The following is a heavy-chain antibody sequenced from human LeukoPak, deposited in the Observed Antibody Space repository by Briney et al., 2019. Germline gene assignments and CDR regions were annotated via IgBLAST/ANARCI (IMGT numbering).Heavy chain of an antibody. CDR3: ARTSDYGGNARVLDY. J-gene: IGHJ4*02. D-gene: IGHD4-23*01. CDR2: ISSSGSTI. CDR1: EFPFVDYN. Sequence: GGPRRFSVQAPEFPFVDYNRSGIGRAPGKGLGGVSYISSSGSTIYYADSVKGRFTISRDNAKNSLYLQMNSLRAEDTAVYYCARTSDYGGNARVLDYWGQGTLVTVSS. V-gene: IGHV3-11*01.